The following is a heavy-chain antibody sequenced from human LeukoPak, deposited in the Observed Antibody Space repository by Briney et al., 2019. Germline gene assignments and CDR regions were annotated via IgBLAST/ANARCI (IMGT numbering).Heavy chain of an antibody. Sequence: SETLSLTCSVSGDSIGTTNYYWAWIRQPAGKGPEWIGNIYYSGRTLYNPSLWGRVTISADRTKNQFSLTVNSVTAADTAVYFCARPESGGYYFDKWGQGTLVSVSS. D-gene: IGHD3-22*01. V-gene: IGHV4-39*01. CDR3: ARPESGGYYFDK. J-gene: IGHJ4*02. CDR1: GDSIGTTNYY. CDR2: IYYSGRT.